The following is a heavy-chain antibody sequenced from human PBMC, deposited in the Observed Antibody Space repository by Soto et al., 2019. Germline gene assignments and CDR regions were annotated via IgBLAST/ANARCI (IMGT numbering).Heavy chain of an antibody. V-gene: IGHV1-3*01. D-gene: IGHD3-10*01. Sequence: QVNLVQSGAEVKMPGASVKVMHWVRQAPGQRLEWMGWISPGNGDTRYSQNFQGRGTLTRNTSASSVYMELSSLRSADTAVYFCACGSGIRWFDPWGQGTLVSVSS. CDR3: ACGSGIRWFDP. J-gene: IGHJ5*02. CDR2: ISPGNGDT.